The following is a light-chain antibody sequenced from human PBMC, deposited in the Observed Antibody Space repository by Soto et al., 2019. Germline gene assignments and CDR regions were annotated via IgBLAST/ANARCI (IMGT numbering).Light chain of an antibody. V-gene: IGLV2-14*03. CDR3: SAYTTSIDLYV. Sequence: QSALTQPASVSGSPGQSITISCTGTSSDVGAYNFVSWHQQHPGKAPKLMIYNVYDRPSGISYRFSGSKSGNTASLTISGLQAEDEADYYCSAYTTSIDLYVFGAGTKLTVL. CDR2: NVY. J-gene: IGLJ1*01. CDR1: SSDVGAYNF.